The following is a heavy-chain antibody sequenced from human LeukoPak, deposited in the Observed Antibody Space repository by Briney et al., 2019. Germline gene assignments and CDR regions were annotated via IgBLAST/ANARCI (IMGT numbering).Heavy chain of an antibody. CDR2: FYYSGNT. V-gene: IGHV4-39*01. Sequence: SDTLSLTCSVSGGSISSSSYYWGWIRQPPGKGLEWIGSFYYSGNTYYNPSLKSRVTISVDTSKNEFSLKLRSVTAADTAVYYCARTAGVAVAGSRQYFDYWGQGTLVTVSS. CDR3: ARTAGVAVAGSRQYFDY. D-gene: IGHD6-19*01. J-gene: IGHJ4*02. CDR1: GGSISSSSYY.